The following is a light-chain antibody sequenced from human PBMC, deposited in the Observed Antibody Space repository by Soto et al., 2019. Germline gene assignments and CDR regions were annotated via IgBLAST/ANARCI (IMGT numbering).Light chain of an antibody. CDR2: EVS. CDR1: SSDVGGYTY. Sequence: QSVLTQPASVSGYPGQPITISCTGASSDVGGYTYVSWYQQHPGKAPKLMIYEVSDRPSGVSNRFSGSKSGNTASLTISGLRAEDEADYYCCAYTSSSTYVFGTGTKVTV. V-gene: IGLV2-14*01. CDR3: CAYTSSSTYV. J-gene: IGLJ1*01.